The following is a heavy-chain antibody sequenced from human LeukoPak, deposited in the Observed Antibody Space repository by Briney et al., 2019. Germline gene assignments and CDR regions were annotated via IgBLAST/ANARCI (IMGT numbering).Heavy chain of an antibody. V-gene: IGHV4-38-2*01. CDR1: GYPLGKNYY. J-gene: IGHJ4*02. Sequence: PSETLSLTCAVSGYPLGKNYYWGWIRQPPGKGLEWIGRIYGTRSTSYNPSLMNRVTMSVDTSRNHFSLRLTSVTAADTAVYYCARYDSRGSASTRFDYWGQGILVTISS. D-gene: IGHD3-16*01. CDR2: IYGTRST. CDR3: ARYDSRGSASTRFDY.